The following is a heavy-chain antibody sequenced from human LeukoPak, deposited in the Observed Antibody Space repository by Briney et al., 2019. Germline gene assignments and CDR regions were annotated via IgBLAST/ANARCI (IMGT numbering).Heavy chain of an antibody. CDR2: ISYDGSNK. CDR1: GFTFSSYA. CDR3: ARGHSSSWYVLRPYPDSPSDY. D-gene: IGHD6-13*01. Sequence: GGSLRLSCAASGFTFSSYAMHWVRQAPGKGLEWVAVISYDGSNKYYADSVKGRFTISRDNSKNTLYLQMNSLRAEDTAVYYCARGHSSSWYVLRPYPDSPSDYWGQGTLVTVSS. J-gene: IGHJ4*02. V-gene: IGHV3-30*14.